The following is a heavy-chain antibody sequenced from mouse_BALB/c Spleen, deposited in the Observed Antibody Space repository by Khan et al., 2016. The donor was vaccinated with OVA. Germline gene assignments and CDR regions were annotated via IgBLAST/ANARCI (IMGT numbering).Heavy chain of an antibody. Sequence: QIQLVQSGPELKKPGETVKISCKASGYTFTIYGMNWVRQAPGKGLKWMGWINTYTGEPTYADDFKGRFAFSLETSASTAFLQINNLKNEDTATXCCARVGYNGTMDYWGQGTSVTVSS. V-gene: IGHV9-3-1*01. J-gene: IGHJ4*01. CDR3: ARVGYNGTMDY. CDR1: GYTFTIYG. CDR2: INTYTGEP. D-gene: IGHD2-14*01.